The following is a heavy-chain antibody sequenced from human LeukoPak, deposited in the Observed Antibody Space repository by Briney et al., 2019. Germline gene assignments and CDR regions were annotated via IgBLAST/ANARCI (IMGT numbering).Heavy chain of an antibody. CDR2: NIPILGIA. V-gene: IGHV1-69*02. CDR3: ARGRYSSGWYYFDY. Sequence: SVKASCKASGGTFSSYTISWVRQAPGQGLEWMGRNIPILGIANYAQKFQGRVTITADKSTSTAYMELSSLRSEDTAVYYCARGRYSSGWYYFDYWGQGTLVTVSS. CDR1: GGTFSSYT. J-gene: IGHJ4*02. D-gene: IGHD6-19*01.